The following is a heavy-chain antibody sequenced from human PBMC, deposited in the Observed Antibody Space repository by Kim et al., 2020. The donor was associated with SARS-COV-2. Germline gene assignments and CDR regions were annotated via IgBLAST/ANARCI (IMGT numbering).Heavy chain of an antibody. V-gene: IGHV3-53*01. CDR1: GFSVSNTY. CDR3: ATGSGY. Sequence: GGSLRLSCAASGFSVSNTYMIWVRQAPGKGLECVSVIHTGGITRYTDSVKGRFTISRDISKNTLCLQMNSLRVEDTAVYYFATGSGYWGQGTLVTVSS. CDR2: IHTGGIT. J-gene: IGHJ4*02. D-gene: IGHD3-10*01.